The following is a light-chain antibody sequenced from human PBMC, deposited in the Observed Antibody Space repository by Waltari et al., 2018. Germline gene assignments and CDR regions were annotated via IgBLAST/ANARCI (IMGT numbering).Light chain of an antibody. V-gene: IGLV2-14*03. CDR2: DVT. J-gene: IGLJ2*01. CDR1: SRQLGAYDY. Sequence: QSALTQPASMSASPGQSITLSCTGTSRQLGAYDYVPWFQQHPGKAPKLIIYDVTFRPSVISNRFSGSKSGNTASLTISGLQAEDEAHYYCASYTTSITVIFGGGTKVTVL. CDR3: ASYTTSITVI.